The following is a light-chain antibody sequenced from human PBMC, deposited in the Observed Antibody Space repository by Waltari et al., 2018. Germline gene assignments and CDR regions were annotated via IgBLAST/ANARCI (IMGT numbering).Light chain of an antibody. CDR1: SSDSGGDNY. J-gene: IGLJ2*01. V-gene: IGLV2-14*03. Sequence: SALTQPDSVSGSPGQSITISCSGISSDSGGDNYVSWYQQHPGEAPKVIIYDVTNRPSGVSNRFSGSKSGSSASLIISGPQPEDEAVYYCSSFTSSTTGIFGGGTKLTVL. CDR2: DVT. CDR3: SSFTSSTTGI.